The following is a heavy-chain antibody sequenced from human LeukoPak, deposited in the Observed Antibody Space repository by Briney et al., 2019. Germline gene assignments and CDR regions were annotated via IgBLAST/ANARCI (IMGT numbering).Heavy chain of an antibody. D-gene: IGHD1-26*01. J-gene: IGHJ6*02. CDR2: TRNKANSYTT. V-gene: IGHV3-72*01. CDR3: ARVDNSGYYGMDV. Sequence: PGGSLRLSCAASGFIVSGNYMSWVRQAPGKGLEWVGRTRNKANSYTTEYAASVKGRFTISRDDSKNSLYLQMNSLKTEDTAVYYCARVDNSGYYGMDVWGRGTTVTVSS. CDR1: GFIVSGNY.